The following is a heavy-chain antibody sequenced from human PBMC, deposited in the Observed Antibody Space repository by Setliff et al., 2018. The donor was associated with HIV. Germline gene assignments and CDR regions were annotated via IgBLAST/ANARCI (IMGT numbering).Heavy chain of an antibody. CDR1: GFTFSDHY. V-gene: IGHV3-72*01. CDR2: TRNKANSYTT. J-gene: IGHJ6*03. CDR3: ARGRLLWSGSYYYYYMDV. D-gene: IGHD3-10*01. Sequence: GGSLRLSCAASGFTFSDHYMDWVRQAPGKGLEWVGRTRNKANSYTTEYAASVKGRFTISRDDSKNSLYLQMDSLKTEDTAVYYCARGRLLWSGSYYYYYMDVWGKGTTVTVSS.